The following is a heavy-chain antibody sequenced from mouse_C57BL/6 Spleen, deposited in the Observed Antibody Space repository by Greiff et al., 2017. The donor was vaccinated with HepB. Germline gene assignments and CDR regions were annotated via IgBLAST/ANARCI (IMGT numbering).Heavy chain of an antibody. D-gene: IGHD1-1*01. J-gene: IGHJ3*01. Sequence: QVQLQQSGAELVRPGPSVKVSCKASGYAFTNYLIEWVKQRPGQGLEWIGVINPGSGGTNYNEKFKGKATLTADKSSSTAYMQLSSLTSEDSAVYFCARSYGSSYRFAYWGQGTLVTVSA. CDR1: GYAFTNYL. CDR2: INPGSGGT. CDR3: ARSYGSSYRFAY. V-gene: IGHV1-54*01.